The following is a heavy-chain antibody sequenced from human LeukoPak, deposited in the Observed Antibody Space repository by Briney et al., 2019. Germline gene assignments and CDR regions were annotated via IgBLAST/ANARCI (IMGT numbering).Heavy chain of an antibody. J-gene: IGHJ3*02. V-gene: IGHV1-2*06. Sequence: GASVKVSCKASGYTFTGCYIHWVRQAPGQGLEWMGRINPNSGGTNYAQKFQGRVTMTRDTSISTAYMDLSSLRSDDTAVYYCTREDDSSGYRPFDIWGQGTMVTVSS. CDR2: INPNSGGT. CDR1: GYTFTGCY. CDR3: TREDDSSGYRPFDI. D-gene: IGHD3-22*01.